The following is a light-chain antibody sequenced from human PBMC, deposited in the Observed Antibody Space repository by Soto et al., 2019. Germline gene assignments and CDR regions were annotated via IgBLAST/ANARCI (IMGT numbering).Light chain of an antibody. CDR2: DAS. Sequence: EIVLTQSPATLSLSPGERATLSCRASQSVSSYLAWYQQKPGQAPRLLIYDASNRATGIPARFSGSGSGTDFALTISSREPEDFAVYYCQQRSHCHPRVTFGPGTKVDIK. CDR3: QQRSHCHPRVT. J-gene: IGKJ3*01. V-gene: IGKV3-11*01. CDR1: QSVSSY.